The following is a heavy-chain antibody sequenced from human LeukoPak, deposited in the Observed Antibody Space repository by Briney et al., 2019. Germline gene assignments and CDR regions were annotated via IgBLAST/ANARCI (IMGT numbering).Heavy chain of an antibody. CDR3: VKALYDNSGFLDF. J-gene: IGHJ4*02. CDR1: GFTFSSYA. Sequence: GGSLRVSCAASGFTFSSYAMSWVRQAPGKGLEWVSTISGSGSSTYYADSVKGRFTISRDNSKNTLYLQMDSLRAEDTAVYYCVKALYDNSGFLDFWGQGTLVTVSS. D-gene: IGHD3-22*01. CDR2: ISGSGSST. V-gene: IGHV3-23*01.